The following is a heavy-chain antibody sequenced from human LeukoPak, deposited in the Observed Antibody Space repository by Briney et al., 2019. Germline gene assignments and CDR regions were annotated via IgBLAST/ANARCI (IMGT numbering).Heavy chain of an antibody. J-gene: IGHJ5*02. CDR2: ISNSGSTI. CDR1: GFTFSDYF. V-gene: IGHV3-11*01. D-gene: IGHD3-10*01. Sequence: GGSLRLSCAASGFTFSDYFMSWIRQAPQKGLEWVSHISNSGSTIYYADSVKGRFTISRDNAKNSLYLQMNSLRAEDTAVYYCARDYYASESYYNPSWGQGTLVTVSS. CDR3: ARDYYASESYYNPS.